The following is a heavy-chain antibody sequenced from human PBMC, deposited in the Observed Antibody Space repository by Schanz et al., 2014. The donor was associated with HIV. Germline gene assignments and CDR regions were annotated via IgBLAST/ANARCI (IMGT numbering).Heavy chain of an antibody. CDR1: GFTFTNHA. Sequence: EVQLLESGGGLAQPGGSLTLSCAASGFTFTNHALSWVRQAPDKGLEWVSSISGNGDSAYYADSVRGRFTISRDNSLHMLYLEMKSLRAEDTAVYYCAKDPGILPRTYFDSWGQGTPVTVSS. D-gene: IGHD2-2*02. J-gene: IGHJ4*02. CDR2: ISGNGDSA. V-gene: IGHV3-23*01. CDR3: AKDPGILPRTYFDS.